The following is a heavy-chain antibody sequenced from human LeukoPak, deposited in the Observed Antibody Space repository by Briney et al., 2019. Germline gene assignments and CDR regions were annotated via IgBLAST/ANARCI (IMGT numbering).Heavy chain of an antibody. J-gene: IGHJ3*01. CDR2: IYHSGST. CDR1: GYSISSGYY. D-gene: IGHD6-13*01. Sequence: SETLSLTCTVSGYSISSGYYWGWIRQPPGKGLEWIGSIYHSGSTYYNPSLKSRVTISVDTSKNQFSLKLSSVTAADTAVYYCARLFRFYLRSSSSSSGISWGQGTMVTVSS. V-gene: IGHV4-38-2*02. CDR3: ARLFRFYLRSSSSSSGIS.